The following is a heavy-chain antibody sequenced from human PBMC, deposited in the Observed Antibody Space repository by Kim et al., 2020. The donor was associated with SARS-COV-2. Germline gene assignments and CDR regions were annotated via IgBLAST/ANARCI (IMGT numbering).Heavy chain of an antibody. CDR2: ISSDASST. Sequence: GGSLRLSCAASGFTFSSYWVHWVRQAPGKGLVWVSRISSDASSTSYADSVKGRFTISRDNAKNTLYLQMNSLRAEDTAMYYCARGYCTGGTCFSTAFDIWGQGTMVTVSS. CDR1: GFTFSSYW. V-gene: IGHV3-74*01. CDR3: ARGYCTGGTCFSTAFDI. J-gene: IGHJ3*02. D-gene: IGHD2-15*01.